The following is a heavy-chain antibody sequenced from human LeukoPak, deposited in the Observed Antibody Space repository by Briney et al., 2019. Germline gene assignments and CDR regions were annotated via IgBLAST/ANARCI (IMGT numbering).Heavy chain of an antibody. CDR3: ARRAGDCSGGSCYDLSAFDI. CDR2: IYTAGST. V-gene: IGHV3-66*01. J-gene: IGHJ3*02. D-gene: IGHD2-15*01. Sequence: PGGSLRLSCVASGFTVSNNYMSWVRQAPGKGLEWVSIIYTAGSTYYADSVKGRFTTSRDNSKNTLYLQMNSLRVEDTAVYYCARRAGDCSGGSCYDLSAFDIWGQGTMVTVSS. CDR1: GFTVSNNY.